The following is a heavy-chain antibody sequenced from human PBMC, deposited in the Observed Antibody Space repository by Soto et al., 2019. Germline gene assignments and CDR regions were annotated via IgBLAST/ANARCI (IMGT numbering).Heavy chain of an antibody. V-gene: IGHV1-3*01. CDR3: ARDLHSSSWYSGFDP. J-gene: IGHJ5*02. D-gene: IGHD6-13*01. Sequence: QVQLVQSVAEVKKPGASVKVSCKASGYTFTSYAMHWVRKAPGQRLEWMGWINAGNGNTKYSQKFQGRVTITRDTSASTAYMELSSLRSEDTAVYYCARDLHSSSWYSGFDPWGQGTLVTVSS. CDR1: GYTFTSYA. CDR2: INAGNGNT.